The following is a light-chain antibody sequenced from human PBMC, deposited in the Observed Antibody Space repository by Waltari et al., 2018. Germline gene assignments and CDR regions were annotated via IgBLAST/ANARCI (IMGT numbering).Light chain of an antibody. J-gene: IGKJ4*01. CDR2: GTS. CDR1: QSVSRSY. CDR3: QQYTDSPPLT. V-gene: IGKV3-20*01. Sequence: EIVLTQSPGTLSLSPGERATLSCMASQSVSRSYLAWYQQKPGQAPRLLIYGTSSRSTGIPDRFSGSGSGTDFTLTISRLEPEDFAVYFCQQYTDSPPLTYGGGTRVEIK.